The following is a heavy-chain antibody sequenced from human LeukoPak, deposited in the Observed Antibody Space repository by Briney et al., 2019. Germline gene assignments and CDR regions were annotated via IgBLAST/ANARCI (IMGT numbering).Heavy chain of an antibody. J-gene: IGHJ3*02. CDR1: GGSISSSSYY. CDR3: AREGASYDFWSGYGYPFDI. D-gene: IGHD3-3*01. CDR2: IYHSGST. Sequence: PSETLSLTCTVSGGSISSSSYYWGWIRQPPGKGLEWIGSIYHSGSTYYNPSLKSRVTISVDTSKNQFSLKLSSVTAADTAVYYCAREGASYDFWSGYGYPFDIWGQGTMVTVSS. V-gene: IGHV4-39*07.